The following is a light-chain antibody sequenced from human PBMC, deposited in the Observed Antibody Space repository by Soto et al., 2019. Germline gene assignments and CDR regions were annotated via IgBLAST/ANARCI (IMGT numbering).Light chain of an antibody. Sequence: DIQMTQSPSSLSASVGDRVTITCRASQSISSYLNWYQQKPGKAPKLLIYAASSLQSGVPSRFSGSRSGTDFTLTISSLQPEDFATYYCQQSYSTLGGLTFGGGTKVEIK. CDR3: QQSYSTLGGLT. CDR1: QSISSY. CDR2: AAS. V-gene: IGKV1-39*01. J-gene: IGKJ4*01.